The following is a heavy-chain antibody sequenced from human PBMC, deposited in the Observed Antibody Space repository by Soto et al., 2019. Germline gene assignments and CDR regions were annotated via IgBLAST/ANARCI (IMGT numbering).Heavy chain of an antibody. D-gene: IGHD3-3*01. CDR3: ARGGQRLLYSPIRTHYYYGTDV. Sequence: SETLSLTCAVYGGSFSGYYWSWIRQPPGKGLEWIGEINHSGSTNYNPSLKSRVTISVDTSKNQFSLKLSSVTAADTAVYYCARGGQRLLYSPIRTHYYYGTDVWGQGTTVTVSS. CDR1: GGSFSGYY. J-gene: IGHJ6*02. V-gene: IGHV4-34*01. CDR2: INHSGST.